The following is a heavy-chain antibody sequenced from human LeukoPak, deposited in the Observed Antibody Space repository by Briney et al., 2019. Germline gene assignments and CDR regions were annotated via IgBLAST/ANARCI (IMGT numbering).Heavy chain of an antibody. CDR3: ARDITMVRGVIGYFDY. CDR1: GGSISSSSYY. D-gene: IGHD3-10*01. J-gene: IGHJ4*02. CDR2: IYYSGST. Sequence: SETLSLTCTVSGGSISSSSYYWGWIRQPPGKGLEWIGSIYYSGSTYYNPSLKSRVTISVDTSKNQFSLKLSSVTAADTAVYYCARDITMVRGVIGYFDYWGQGTLVTVSS. V-gene: IGHV4-39*02.